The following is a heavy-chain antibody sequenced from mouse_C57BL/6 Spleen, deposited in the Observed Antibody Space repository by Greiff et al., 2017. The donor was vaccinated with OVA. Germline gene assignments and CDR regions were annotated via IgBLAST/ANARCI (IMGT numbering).Heavy chain of an antibody. V-gene: IGHV1-59*01. CDR3: ARAPSYYYGSSYFDY. J-gene: IGHJ2*01. D-gene: IGHD1-1*01. CDR2: IDPSDSYT. CDR1: GYTFTSYW. Sequence: QVQLQQPGAELVRPGTSVKLSCKASGYTFTSYWMHWVKQRPGQGLEWIGVIDPSDSYTNYNQKFKGKATLTVDTSSSTAYMQLSSLTSEDSAVYYCARAPSYYYGSSYFDYWGQGTTLTVSS.